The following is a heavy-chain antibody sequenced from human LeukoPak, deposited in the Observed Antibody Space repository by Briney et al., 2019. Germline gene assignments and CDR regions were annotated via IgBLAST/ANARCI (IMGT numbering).Heavy chain of an antibody. CDR2: ISGSGGST. D-gene: IGHD5-24*01. CDR1: GFTFSSYA. V-gene: IGHV3-23*01. J-gene: IGHJ4*02. CDR3: AKGGMATINYFDY. Sequence: QPGGSLRLSCAASGFTFSSYAISWVRQAPGKGLEWVSAISGSGGSTYYADSVKGRFTISRDNSKNTLYLQMNSLRAEDTAVYYCAKGGMATINYFDYWGQGTLVTVSS.